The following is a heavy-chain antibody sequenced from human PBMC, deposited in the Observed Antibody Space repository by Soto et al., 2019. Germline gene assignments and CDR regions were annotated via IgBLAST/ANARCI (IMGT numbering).Heavy chain of an antibody. Sequence: GGSLRLSCATSGFSFSNYGMNWVRQAPGRGLEWVSGITKTGRSTFIADSVRGRFTISRDNLKDIMYLQMNSLRVDDTALYYCTKDAEAYDFAFDKWGQGTMVTVSS. CDR3: TKDAEAYDFAFDK. V-gene: IGHV3-23*01. CDR1: GFSFSNYG. J-gene: IGHJ3*02. CDR2: ITKTGRST. D-gene: IGHD3-3*01.